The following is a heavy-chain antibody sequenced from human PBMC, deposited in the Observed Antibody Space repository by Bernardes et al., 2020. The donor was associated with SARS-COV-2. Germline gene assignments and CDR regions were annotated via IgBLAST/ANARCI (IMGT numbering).Heavy chain of an antibody. Sequence: GGSLRLSCAASGFTFSSYAMSWVRQAPGKGLEWVSAVSDSGGSTFYADSVKGRFTISRDSSKNTLYLQLNSLRAEDTAVYYCAKFAGAAANNNFDYWGQGTLVTVSS. CDR2: VSDSGGST. V-gene: IGHV3-23*01. J-gene: IGHJ4*02. CDR1: GFTFSSYA. D-gene: IGHD6-13*01. CDR3: AKFAGAAANNNFDY.